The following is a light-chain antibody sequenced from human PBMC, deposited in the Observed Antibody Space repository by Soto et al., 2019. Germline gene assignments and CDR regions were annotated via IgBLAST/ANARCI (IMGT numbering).Light chain of an antibody. CDR3: QHFNSWPLL. CDR1: QNVNNR. CDR2: GAS. J-gene: IGKJ1*01. V-gene: IGKV3-15*01. Sequence: EIVMTQSPAMLSVSPGERATLSCRAIQNVNNRLAWYQQKAGQPPRLLIYGASTRATGIPARFSGSGSGTEFTLTISSLQSEDFAVYYCQHFNSWPLLFGQGTKVEIK.